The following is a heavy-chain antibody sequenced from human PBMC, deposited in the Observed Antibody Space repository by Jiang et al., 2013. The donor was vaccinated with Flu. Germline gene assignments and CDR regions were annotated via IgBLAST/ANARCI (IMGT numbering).Heavy chain of an antibody. D-gene: IGHD2-15*01. V-gene: IGHV4-39*02. CDR2: IYYTGTT. Sequence: LLKPSETLSLTCTVSGGSISTSSYYWAWVRQPPGKGLELIGTIYYTGTTHYGPSLKSRVTISVDTSKNHFSLRLSSVTAADTAVYYCARPNTLTSIVGAFDVWGQGTMVTVSS. J-gene: IGHJ3*01. CDR3: ARPNTLTSIVGAFDV. CDR1: GGSISTSSYY.